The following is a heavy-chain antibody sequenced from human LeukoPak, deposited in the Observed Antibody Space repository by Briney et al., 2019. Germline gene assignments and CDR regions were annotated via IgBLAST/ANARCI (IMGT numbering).Heavy chain of an antibody. Sequence: GGSLRLSCAASRFTFSNYEVNWVRQAPGKGLEWVSYISTSGSYIYYADSVKGRFTISRDNAKNSLYLQMNSLRAEDTAVYYCARAGTIAVGFFDLWGRGTLVAVSS. CDR2: ISTSGSYI. D-gene: IGHD6-19*01. V-gene: IGHV3-48*03. CDR1: RFTFSNYE. CDR3: ARAGTIAVGFFDL. J-gene: IGHJ2*01.